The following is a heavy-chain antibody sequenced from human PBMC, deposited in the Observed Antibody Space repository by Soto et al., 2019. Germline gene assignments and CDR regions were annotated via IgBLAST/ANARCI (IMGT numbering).Heavy chain of an antibody. V-gene: IGHV3-11*01. CDR3: ARGKSLTTSIVKFDP. CDR1: GFTFSDYQ. CDR2: ISFAGGTV. J-gene: IGHJ5*02. Sequence: QVQLMESGGTLVKAGGSLRLSCAASGFTFSDYQMTWIRQAPGKGLEWVSHISFAGGTVYYTDSVKGRFTISRDNAKNSLYLQINNLRAEDTAVYYCARGKSLTTSIVKFDPWGQGTLVTVSS. D-gene: IGHD4-4*01.